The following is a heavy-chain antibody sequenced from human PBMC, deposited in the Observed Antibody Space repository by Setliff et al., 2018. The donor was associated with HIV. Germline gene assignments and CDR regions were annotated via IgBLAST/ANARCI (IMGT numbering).Heavy chain of an antibody. CDR1: GFTFSTYW. CDR2: IKQDGSEK. CDR3: ARSLWGFVRNAAFEI. Sequence: GGSLRLSCAASGFTFSTYWMNRVRQAPGKGLEWVANIKQDGSEKYYVDSVKGRFTISRDNAKNSLYLQMNSLRVEDSAVYYCARSLWGFVRNAAFEIWGQGTMVTVSS. D-gene: IGHD3-16*01. V-gene: IGHV3-7*01. J-gene: IGHJ3*02.